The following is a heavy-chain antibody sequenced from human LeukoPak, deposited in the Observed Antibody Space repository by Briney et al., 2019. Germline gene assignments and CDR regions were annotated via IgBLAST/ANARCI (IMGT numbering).Heavy chain of an antibody. D-gene: IGHD3-16*01. CDR1: GFTFSSYG. V-gene: IGHV3-30*18. Sequence: PGRSLRLSCAASGFTFSSYGMHWVRQAPGKGLEWVAVISYDGSNKYYADSVKGRFTISRDNSKNTLYLQMNSLRAEDTAVYYCAKDVGGGYFDYWGQGTLVTVSS. J-gene: IGHJ4*02. CDR2: ISYDGSNK. CDR3: AKDVGGGYFDY.